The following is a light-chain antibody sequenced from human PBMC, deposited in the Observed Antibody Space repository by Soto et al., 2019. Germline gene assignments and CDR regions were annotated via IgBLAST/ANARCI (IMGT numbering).Light chain of an antibody. CDR2: GAS. CDR3: QQYNNWPPIT. Sequence: EIVLTKYPATLSLSPGERATLSCRASQSVSSNLAWYQQKPGQAPRLLIYGASTRATGIPARFSGSGSGTEFTLTISSLQSEDFAVYYCQQYNNWPPITFGQGTRLEI. CDR1: QSVSSN. V-gene: IGKV3-15*01. J-gene: IGKJ5*01.